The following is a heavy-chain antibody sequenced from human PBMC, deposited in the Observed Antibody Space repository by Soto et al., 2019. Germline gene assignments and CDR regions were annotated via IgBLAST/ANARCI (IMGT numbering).Heavy chain of an antibody. CDR2: INHSGST. CDR1: GGSFSGYY. J-gene: IGHJ6*03. Sequence: SETLSLTCAVYGGSFSGYYWSWIRQPPGKGLEWIGEINHSGSTNYNPSLKSRVTISVDTSKNQFSLKLSSVTAADTAVYYCARVDPYGSGSYPAGRKSGGYYYMDIWGKGTTVTVSS. V-gene: IGHV4-34*01. D-gene: IGHD3-10*01. CDR3: ARVDPYGSGSYPAGRKSGGYYYMDI.